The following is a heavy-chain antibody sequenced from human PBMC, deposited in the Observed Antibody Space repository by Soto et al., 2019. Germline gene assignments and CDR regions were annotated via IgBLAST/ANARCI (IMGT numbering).Heavy chain of an antibody. D-gene: IGHD3-3*01. CDR3: AKSELRFLEAPFY. CDR2: ISWNSGSI. J-gene: IGHJ4*02. CDR1: GFTFDDYA. V-gene: IGHV3-9*01. Sequence: DVQLVESGGGLVQPGRSLRLSCAASGFTFDDYAMHWVRQAPGKGLEWVSGISWNSGSIGYADSVKGRFTISRDNAKNSLYLQMNSLRAEDTALYYCAKSELRFLEAPFYWGQGTLVTVSS.